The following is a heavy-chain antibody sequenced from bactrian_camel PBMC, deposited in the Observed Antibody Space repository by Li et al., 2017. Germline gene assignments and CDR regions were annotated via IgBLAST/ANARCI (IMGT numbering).Heavy chain of an antibody. Sequence: HVQLVESGGGSVQAGGSLKLSCQASGYTRGDRCMGWFRQVPGKAREAVATIESLGRTNYADSVKGRFTISHDAAKNSIDLQMNSLNPDDTAVYYCAATGQMLSVAGCRTQGTQVTV. D-gene: IGHD1*01. V-gene: IGHV3S53*01. J-gene: IGHJ4*01. CDR1: GYTRGDRC. CDR2: IESLGRT.